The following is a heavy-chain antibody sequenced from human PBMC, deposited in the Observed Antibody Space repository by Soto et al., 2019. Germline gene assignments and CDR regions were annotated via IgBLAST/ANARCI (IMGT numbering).Heavy chain of an antibody. V-gene: IGHV3-21*01. Sequence: GGSLRLSCAASGFTFSSYSMNWVRQAPGKGLEWVSSISSSSSYIYYADSVKGRFTISRDNAKNSLYLQMNSLRAEDTAVYYCARARKSIAVAGTAFDYWGQGTLVTVSS. CDR1: GFTFSSYS. CDR2: ISSSSSYI. D-gene: IGHD6-19*01. J-gene: IGHJ4*02. CDR3: ARARKSIAVAGTAFDY.